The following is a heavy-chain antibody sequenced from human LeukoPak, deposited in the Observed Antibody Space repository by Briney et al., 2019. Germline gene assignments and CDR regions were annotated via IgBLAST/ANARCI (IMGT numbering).Heavy chain of an antibody. V-gene: IGHV4-34*01. D-gene: IGHD3-3*01. Sequence: SETLSLTCAVYGGSFSGYYWSWIRQPPGKGLEWSVEINHSGSTNYNPSLKSRVTISVDTSKNQFSLKLSSVTAADTAVYYCARTMGITIFGVVINQNNWFDPWGQGTLVTVSS. CDR2: INHSGST. CDR3: ARTMGITIFGVVINQNNWFDP. CDR1: GGSFSGYY. J-gene: IGHJ5*02.